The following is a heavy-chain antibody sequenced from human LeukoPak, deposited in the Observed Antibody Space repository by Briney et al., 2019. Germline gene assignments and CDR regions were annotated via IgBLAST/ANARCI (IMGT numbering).Heavy chain of an antibody. D-gene: IGHD4-17*01. CDR2: IKQDGSEK. CDR1: GFTFSSYY. V-gene: IGHV3-7*04. J-gene: IGHJ4*02. CDR3: AGGLGFLIES. Sequence: GGSLRLSCAASGFTFSSYYMAWVRQAPGKGLELVANIKQDGSEKYYLGSVKGRFTISRDNAENSLFLLLNSLRVEDTAVYFCAGGLGFLIESWGQGTLVTVSS.